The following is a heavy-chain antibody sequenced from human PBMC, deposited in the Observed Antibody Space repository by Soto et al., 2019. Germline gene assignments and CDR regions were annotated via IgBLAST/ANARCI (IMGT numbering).Heavy chain of an antibody. J-gene: IGHJ4*02. CDR2: INPNSGGT. V-gene: IGHV1-2*02. D-gene: IGHD3-22*01. CDR1: GYTFTGYY. Sequence: ASVKVSCKASGYTFTGYYMLWVRQAPGQGLEWMGWINPNSGGTNYAQKLQGRGTMTRDTSISTAYMELSRLRSDDTAVYYCARDTSRYYDSSGYPGYWGQGTLVTVSS. CDR3: ARDTSRYYDSSGYPGY.